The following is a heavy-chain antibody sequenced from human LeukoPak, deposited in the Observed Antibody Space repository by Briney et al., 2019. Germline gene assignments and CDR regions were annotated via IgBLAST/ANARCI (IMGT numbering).Heavy chain of an antibody. CDR1: XXXXSXXX. Sequence: PGGSLRLSYAASXXXXSXXXXXXVXXXPXKXXXXVXXXSXXGSNKYYADSVKGRFTISRDNSKNTLYLQMNSLRAEDTAVYYCAKEGGYYDILSNPYYFDYWGQGTLVTVSS. V-gene: IGHV3-30*18. CDR3: AKEGGYYDILSNPYYFDY. D-gene: IGHD3-9*01. CDR2: XSXXGSNK. J-gene: IGHJ4*02.